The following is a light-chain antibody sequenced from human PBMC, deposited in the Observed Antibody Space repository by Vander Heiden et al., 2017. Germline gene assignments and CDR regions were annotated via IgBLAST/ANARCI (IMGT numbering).Light chain of an antibody. J-gene: IGKJ1*01. CDR3: QQYDSTPRT. CDR1: QSVLYSSNNKNY. Sequence: IVMTQSPDSLAVSLGERATINCKSSQSVLYSSNNKNYLAWYQQKPGQPPKLLIYWASTRESGVPDRFSGAGSGTDFTLTISSLQAEDVAVYYCQQYDSTPRTFGQGTKVELK. V-gene: IGKV4-1*01. CDR2: WAS.